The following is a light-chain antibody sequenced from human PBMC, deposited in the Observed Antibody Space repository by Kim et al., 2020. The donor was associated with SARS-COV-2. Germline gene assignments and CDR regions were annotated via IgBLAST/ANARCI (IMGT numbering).Light chain of an antibody. CDR2: YDS. J-gene: IGLJ3*02. Sequence: VAPVKTARITCGGNNIGSKSVHWYQQKPGQAPVLVIYYDSDRPSGIPERFSGSNSGNTATLTISRVEAGDEADYYCQVWDSSSDRVFGGGTKLTVL. CDR3: QVWDSSSDRV. CDR1: NIGSKS. V-gene: IGLV3-21*04.